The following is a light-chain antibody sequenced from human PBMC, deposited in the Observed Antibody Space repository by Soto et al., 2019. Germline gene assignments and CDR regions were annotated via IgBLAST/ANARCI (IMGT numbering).Light chain of an antibody. CDR1: QSINSW. CDR3: QQYSTYSST. Sequence: DIQMTQSPSTLSASVGDRVTITCGASQSINSWLAWYQQKPGKAPKLLIYKASDLQSGVPSRFSGSGSGTEFTLTISSLQPDDFATYFCQQYSTYSSTFGQGTKVDIK. V-gene: IGKV1-5*03. CDR2: KAS. J-gene: IGKJ1*01.